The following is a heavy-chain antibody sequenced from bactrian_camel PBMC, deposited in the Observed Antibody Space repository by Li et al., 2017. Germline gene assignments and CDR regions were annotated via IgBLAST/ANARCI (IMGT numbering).Heavy chain of an antibody. V-gene: IGHV3S40*01. Sequence: VQLVESGGAFVHPGGSLTLSCAASGFAADMYDMNWVRQAPGKELEWVSVINSGGGTTYYAPSVKGRFTISRDNAKNTLYLQLTSLKSEDTAVYYCTTRPSYSPPDHWGQGTQVTVS. D-gene: IGHD3*01. CDR2: INSGGGTT. CDR3: TTRPSYSPPDH. CDR1: GFAADMYD. J-gene: IGHJ4*01.